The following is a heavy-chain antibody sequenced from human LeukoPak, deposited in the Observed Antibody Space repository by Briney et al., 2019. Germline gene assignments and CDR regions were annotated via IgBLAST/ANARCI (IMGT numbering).Heavy chain of an antibody. CDR2: FYYNGST. V-gene: IGHV4-39*01. D-gene: IGHD1-20*01. Sequence: SETLSLTCGVSGGSISSSTYFWDWIRQSPGKRLEWIGSFYYNGSTYYTPSLKSRLTISADMSKNQFSLNLISVTAADTAVYYCPRHMGIAGTTYWGQGTLVTVSP. CDR3: PRHMGIAGTTY. CDR1: GGSISSSTYF. J-gene: IGHJ4*02.